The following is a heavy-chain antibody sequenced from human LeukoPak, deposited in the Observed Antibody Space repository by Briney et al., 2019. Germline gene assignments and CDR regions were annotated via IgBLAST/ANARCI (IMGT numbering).Heavy chain of an antibody. Sequence: GGSLRLSCAASGFTFSSYGMHWVRQSPGKGLEWVAVISYDGSYKDYADSVKGRFTISRDNSKNTLYLQMNSLRAEDTAVYYCAKNADGSWYNWFDPWGQGTLVTVSS. D-gene: IGHD6-13*01. V-gene: IGHV3-30*18. CDR1: GFTFSSYG. J-gene: IGHJ5*02. CDR2: ISYDGSYK. CDR3: AKNADGSWYNWFDP.